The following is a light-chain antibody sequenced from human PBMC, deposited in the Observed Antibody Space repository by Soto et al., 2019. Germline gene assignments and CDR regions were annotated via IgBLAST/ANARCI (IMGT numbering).Light chain of an antibody. CDR3: CSYAGGSTWV. CDR1: SSDVGTYDL. J-gene: IGLJ3*02. Sequence: QSALTQPASVSGSPGQSITISCTGTSSDVGTYDLVSWYHQHPGKAPKLMIYEGSKRPSGVSNRFSGSKSGNTASLTISGLQAEDEADYYCCSYAGGSTWVFGGGTKVTVL. V-gene: IGLV2-23*01. CDR2: EGS.